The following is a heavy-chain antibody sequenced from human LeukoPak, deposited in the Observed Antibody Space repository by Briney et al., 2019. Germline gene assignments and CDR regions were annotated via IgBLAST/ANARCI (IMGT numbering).Heavy chain of an antibody. J-gene: IGHJ1*01. CDR1: GYTFTGFF. Sequence: GASLKVSCKASGYTFTGFFIHWVRQAPGQGLEWMGLLNPNSGGTNYAQNFQGRVTMTRDTSISTGYMELSRLRSDDTAVYYCARDLDNYSGSGSYYNGDPLFQHWGQGTLVTVSS. D-gene: IGHD3-10*01. V-gene: IGHV1-2*02. CDR2: LNPNSGGT. CDR3: ARDLDNYSGSGSYYNGDPLFQH.